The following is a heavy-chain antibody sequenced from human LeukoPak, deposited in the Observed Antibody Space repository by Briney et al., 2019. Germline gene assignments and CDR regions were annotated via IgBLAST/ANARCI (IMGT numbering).Heavy chain of an antibody. Sequence: GGSLRLSCAASGFTFSDYCMSWIRQAPGKGLEWVSYISSSGSTIYYADSVKGRFTISRDNAKNSLYLQMNSLRAEDTAVYYCARDQSSVLRYFDWLPHYYYYYGMDVWGQGTTVTVSS. CDR2: ISSSGSTI. D-gene: IGHD3-9*01. V-gene: IGHV3-11*01. CDR1: GFTFSDYC. CDR3: ARDQSSVLRYFDWLPHYYYYYGMDV. J-gene: IGHJ6*02.